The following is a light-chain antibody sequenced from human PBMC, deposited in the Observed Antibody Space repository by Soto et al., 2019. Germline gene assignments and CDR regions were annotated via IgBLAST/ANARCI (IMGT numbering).Light chain of an antibody. CDR2: EGS. J-gene: IGLJ1*01. Sequence: QSVLTQPASVSGSPGQSITISCTGTSSDVGSYNLVSWYQQHPGKAPKLMIYEGSKRPSGVSNRFSGSKSGNTASLTISGLQAEDEAHYYCCSYAGSSTFYVFGTGTKSPS. V-gene: IGLV2-23*01. CDR1: SSDVGSYNL. CDR3: CSYAGSSTFYV.